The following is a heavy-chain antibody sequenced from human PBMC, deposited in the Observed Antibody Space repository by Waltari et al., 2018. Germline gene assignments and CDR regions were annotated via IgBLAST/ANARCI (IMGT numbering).Heavy chain of an antibody. D-gene: IGHD2-15*01. V-gene: IGHV4-61*02. J-gene: IGHJ4*02. Sequence: QVQLQESGPGLVKPSQTLSLTCTVSGGSISSGSSYWRWIRQPAGKGLEWIGRIYTSGSTNYNPSLKSRVTISVDTSKNQFSLKLSSVTAADTAVYYCARGDILDYWGQGTLVTVSS. CDR3: ARGDILDY. CDR1: GGSISSGSSY. CDR2: IYTSGST.